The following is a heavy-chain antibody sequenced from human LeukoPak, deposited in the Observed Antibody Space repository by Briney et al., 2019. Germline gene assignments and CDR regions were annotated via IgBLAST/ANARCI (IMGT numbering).Heavy chain of an antibody. CDR1: GYSISSGYY. J-gene: IGHJ6*03. D-gene: IGHD3-16*01. Sequence: SETLSLTCTVSGYSISSGYYWGWIRQPPGKGLEWIGYIYYSGSTNYNPSLKSRVTISVDTSKNQFSLKLSSVTAADTAVYYCARGPAGWGYYYMDVWGKGTTVTVSS. V-gene: IGHV4-61*01. CDR3: ARGPAGWGYYYMDV. CDR2: IYYSGST.